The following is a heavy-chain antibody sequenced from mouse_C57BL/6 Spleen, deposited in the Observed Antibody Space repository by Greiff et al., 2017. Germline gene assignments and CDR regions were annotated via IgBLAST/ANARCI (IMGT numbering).Heavy chain of an antibody. CDR3: ARGGSSWYFDV. CDR1: GYAFTNYL. V-gene: IGHV1-54*01. Sequence: VQLQQSGAELVRPGTSVKVSCKASGYAFTNYLIEWVKQRPGQGLEWIGVINPGSGGTNYNEKFKGKATLTADKSSSTAYMQRSSLTSEDSAVYFCARGGSSWYFDVWGTGTTVTVSS. J-gene: IGHJ1*03. D-gene: IGHD1-1*01. CDR2: INPGSGGT.